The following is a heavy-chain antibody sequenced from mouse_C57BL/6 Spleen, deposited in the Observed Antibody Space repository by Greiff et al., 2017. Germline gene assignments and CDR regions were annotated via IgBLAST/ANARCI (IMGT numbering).Heavy chain of an antibody. J-gene: IGHJ4*01. CDR2: IDPSDSYT. D-gene: IGHD4-1*01. V-gene: IGHV1-69*01. Sequence: VQLQQPGAELVMPGASVKLSCKASGYTFTSYWMHWVKQRPGQGLEWIGEIDPSDSYTNYNQKFKGKSTLTVDKSSSTAYMQLSSLTSEDSAVYYCANWGEAMDYWGQGTSVTVSS. CDR3: ANWGEAMDY. CDR1: GYTFTSYW.